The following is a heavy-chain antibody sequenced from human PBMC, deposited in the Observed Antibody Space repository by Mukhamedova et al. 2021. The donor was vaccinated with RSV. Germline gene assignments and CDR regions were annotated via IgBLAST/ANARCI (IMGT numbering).Heavy chain of an antibody. D-gene: IGHD3-10*01. Sequence: AEYMGGRFTISRDNAKNSLYLQINSLRAEDTAVYYCARDSGFEEASGFWDYWGQGTLVSASS. CDR3: ARDSGFEEASGFWDY. V-gene: IGHV3-11*06. J-gene: IGHJ4*02.